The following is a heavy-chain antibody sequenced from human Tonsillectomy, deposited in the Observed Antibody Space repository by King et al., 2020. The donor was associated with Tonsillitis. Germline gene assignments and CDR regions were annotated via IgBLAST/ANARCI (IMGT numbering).Heavy chain of an antibody. D-gene: IGHD1-26*01. J-gene: IGHJ4*02. CDR3: ARDLWELPSPSDY. CDR2: INPNSGGT. CDR1: GYTFTGYY. V-gene: IGHV1-2*02. Sequence: VQLVQSGAEVKKPGASVKVSCKASGYTFTGYYMHWVRQAPGQGLEWMGWINPNSGGTNYAQKFQGRVTMTRDTSISTAYMELGRLRSDDTAVYYCARDLWELPSPSDYWGQGTLVTVSS.